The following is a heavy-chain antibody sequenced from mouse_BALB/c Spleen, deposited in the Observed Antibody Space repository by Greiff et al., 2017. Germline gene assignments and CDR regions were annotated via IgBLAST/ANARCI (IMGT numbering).Heavy chain of an antibody. CDR3: ARAYGNYEDYYAMDY. Sequence: VQLKESGGGLVKPGGSLKLSCAASGFTFSDYYMYWVRQTPEKRLEWVATISDGGSYTYYPDSVKGRFTISRDNAKNNLYLQMSSLKSEDTAMYYCARAYGNYEDYYAMDYWGQGTSVTVSS. CDR2: ISDGGSYT. V-gene: IGHV5-4*02. D-gene: IGHD2-1*01. J-gene: IGHJ4*01. CDR1: GFTFSDYY.